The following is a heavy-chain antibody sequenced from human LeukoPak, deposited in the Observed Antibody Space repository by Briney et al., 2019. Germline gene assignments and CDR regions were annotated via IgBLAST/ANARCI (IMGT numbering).Heavy chain of an antibody. CDR1: GFTFSSYG. CDR2: ISGSGGAT. Sequence: PGGSLRLSCAASGFTFSSYGMSWVRQAPGKGLEWVSGISGSGGATYYADSVKGRFTISRDNAKNSLYLQMNSLRAEDTAVYYCARVDYYGSGSLDYWGQGTLVTVSS. CDR3: ARVDYYGSGSLDY. V-gene: IGHV3-23*01. D-gene: IGHD3-10*01. J-gene: IGHJ4*02.